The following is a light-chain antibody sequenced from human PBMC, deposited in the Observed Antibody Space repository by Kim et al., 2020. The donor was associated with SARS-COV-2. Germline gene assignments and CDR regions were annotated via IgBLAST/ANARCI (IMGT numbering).Light chain of an antibody. Sequence: SSELTQDPVVSVALGQTVRITCQGDSLRSYYATWYQQKPRQAPIVVIYGRSNRPSGIPDRFSGSASGDTASLTISGTQAEDEADFYCQSRDSGGKVVFGG. V-gene: IGLV3-19*01. CDR3: QSRDSGGKVV. CDR1: SLRSYY. J-gene: IGLJ2*01. CDR2: GRS.